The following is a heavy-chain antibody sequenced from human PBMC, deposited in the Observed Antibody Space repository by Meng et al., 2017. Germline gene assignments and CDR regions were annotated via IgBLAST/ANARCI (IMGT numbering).Heavy chain of an antibody. CDR2: IAYDGSNK. Sequence: GGPLRLSWAASGFTLSSYAMHWVRQAPGKGLEWVAVIAYDGSNKYYADSVKGRFTISRDNSKNTLYLQINSLRAEDTAVYYCARDSEKKLFHYGAGTRGGYDYWGQGTLVTVSS. V-gene: IGHV3-30*04. J-gene: IGHJ4*02. CDR1: GFTLSSYA. D-gene: IGHD3-10*01. CDR3: ARDSEKKLFHYGAGTRGGYDY.